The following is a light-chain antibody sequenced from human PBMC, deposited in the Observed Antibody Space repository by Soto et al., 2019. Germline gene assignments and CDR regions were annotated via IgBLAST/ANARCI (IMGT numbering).Light chain of an antibody. CDR3: LQYNVYPLT. J-gene: IGKJ4*01. Sequence: DIQMTQSPSTLSASVGDRVTITCRASHNINRWLAWYLQRPGKAPNLLIHKASTLEPGVPSRFSGSASGTEFTLIISSLQPVDFAAYFCLQYNVYPLTFGGGTKVEIK. CDR1: HNINRW. CDR2: KAS. V-gene: IGKV1-5*03.